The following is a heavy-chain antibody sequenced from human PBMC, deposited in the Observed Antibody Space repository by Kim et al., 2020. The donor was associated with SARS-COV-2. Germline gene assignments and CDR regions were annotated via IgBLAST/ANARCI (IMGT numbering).Heavy chain of an antibody. V-gene: IGHV3-30*02. CDR3: ANLLGLSHYGYSYVTYGMDV. Sequence: RFTISRDNSKNTLYLQMNSLRAEDTAVYYCANLLGLSHYGYSYVTYGMDVWGQGTTVTVSS. D-gene: IGHD5-18*01. J-gene: IGHJ6*02.